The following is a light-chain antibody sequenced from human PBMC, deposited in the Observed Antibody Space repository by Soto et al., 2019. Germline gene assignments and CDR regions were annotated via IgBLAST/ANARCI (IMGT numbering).Light chain of an antibody. CDR2: AAS. CDR1: QSIANY. J-gene: IGKJ2*01. Sequence: DLQVTQSPSFLSASIGDRVTITCRTTQSIANYLTWYQQKPGKAPNVLIFAASALQSGVPSRFSGSGSGTDFTLTISGLESEDLATYYCQQTYSPPFTFGQGTEVQSK. CDR3: QQTYSPPFT. V-gene: IGKV1-39*01.